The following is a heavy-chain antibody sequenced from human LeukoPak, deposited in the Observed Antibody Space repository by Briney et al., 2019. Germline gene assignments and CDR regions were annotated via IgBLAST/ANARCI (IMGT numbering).Heavy chain of an antibody. CDR1: GDTLSSHA. Sequence: ASVKVSCKASGDTLSSHAISWVRQAPGQGLEWMGGIFPILGIANYAQKFQGRVTITADKSTSTAYMELSSLRSEDTAVYYCARDSSGRIDYWGQGTLVTVSS. CDR3: ARDSSGRIDY. J-gene: IGHJ4*02. V-gene: IGHV1-69*10. CDR2: IFPILGIA. D-gene: IGHD6-25*01.